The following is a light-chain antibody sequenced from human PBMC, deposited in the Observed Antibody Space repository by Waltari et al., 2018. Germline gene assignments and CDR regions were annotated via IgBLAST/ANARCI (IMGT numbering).Light chain of an antibody. CDR3: QHYVRLPAT. CDR1: QSVGRS. V-gene: IGKV3-20*01. J-gene: IGKJ1*01. CDR2: DAS. Sequence: EIVLTQSPGTLSLSPGERATLACSASQSVGRSLAWYQQKPGQAPRLLIYDASRRATGIPDRFSGSGSGTDFSLTISTLEPEDFAVYYCQHYVRLPATFGQGTKVEI.